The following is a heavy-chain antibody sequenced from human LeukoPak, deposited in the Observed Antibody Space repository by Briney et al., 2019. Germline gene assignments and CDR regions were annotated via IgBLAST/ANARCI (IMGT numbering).Heavy chain of an antibody. Sequence: SETLSVTCAVYGGSFSGYYWSWIRQPPGKGLEWIGEINHSGSTNYNPSLKSRVTISVDTSKNQFSLKLSSVTAADTAVYYCARAPGTGYSLDYWGQGTLVTVSS. CDR2: INHSGST. CDR3: ARAPGTGYSLDY. D-gene: IGHD3/OR15-3a*01. V-gene: IGHV4-34*01. CDR1: GGSFSGYY. J-gene: IGHJ4*02.